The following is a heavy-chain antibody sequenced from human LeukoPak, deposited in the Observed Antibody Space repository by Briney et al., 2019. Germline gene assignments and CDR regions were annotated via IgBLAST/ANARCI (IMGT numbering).Heavy chain of an antibody. V-gene: IGHV1-69*05. CDR3: ARAYYYDSSGYCMYNWFDP. Sequence: SVKVSCKASGGTFSSYAISWVRQAPGQGLEWMGGIIPIFGTANYAQKFQGRVTITTDESTSTAYMELSSLRSEDTAVYYCARAYYYDSSGYCMYNWFDPWGQGTLVTVSS. CDR2: IIPIFGTA. D-gene: IGHD3-22*01. J-gene: IGHJ5*02. CDR1: GGTFSSYA.